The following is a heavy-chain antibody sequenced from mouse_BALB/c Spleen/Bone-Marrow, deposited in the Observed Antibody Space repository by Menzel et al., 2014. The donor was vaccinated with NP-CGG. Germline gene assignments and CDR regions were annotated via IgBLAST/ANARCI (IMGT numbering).Heavy chain of an antibody. V-gene: IGHV1-5*01. CDR1: GYSFTSYW. J-gene: IGHJ4*01. D-gene: IGHD2-14*01. CDR3: TPSVRRRIYAMDY. CDR2: IYPGNSDT. Sequence: VQLKQSGTVLARPGASVKMSCKASGYSFTSYWMHWVKQRPGQGLEWIGAIYPGNSDTSYNQKFKGKAKLTAVTSASTAYMELSSLTNEVSAVYYRTPSVRRRIYAMDYWGQGTSVTVSS.